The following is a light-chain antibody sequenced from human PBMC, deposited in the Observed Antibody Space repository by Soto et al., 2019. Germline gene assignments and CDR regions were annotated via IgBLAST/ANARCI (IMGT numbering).Light chain of an antibody. CDR3: AAWDDSLSGYV. Sequence: QSVLTQPPSASGTPGQRVTISCSGSSSNIGSNYVYWYQQLPGTAPKLLIPRNNQRPSGVPDRFSGSKSGTSASLAISGRRSEDEADYYCAAWDDSLSGYVFGTGTKLTVL. V-gene: IGLV1-47*01. CDR2: RNN. J-gene: IGLJ1*01. CDR1: SSNIGSNY.